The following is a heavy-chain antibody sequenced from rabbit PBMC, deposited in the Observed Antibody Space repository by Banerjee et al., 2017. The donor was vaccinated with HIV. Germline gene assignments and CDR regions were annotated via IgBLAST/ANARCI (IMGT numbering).Heavy chain of an antibody. V-gene: IGHV1S40*01. Sequence: QSLEESGGDLVKPGASLTLTCTASGFSFSSGYYMRWVRQAPGKGLEWIACIYTSSGSTYYANWVNGRFTISKTSSTTVTLQMTSLTAADTATYFCVREYASSSGYYDLWGQGSLVTV. D-gene: IGHD1-1*01. CDR3: VREYASSSGYYDL. CDR2: IYTSSGST. J-gene: IGHJ3*01. CDR1: GFSFSSGYY.